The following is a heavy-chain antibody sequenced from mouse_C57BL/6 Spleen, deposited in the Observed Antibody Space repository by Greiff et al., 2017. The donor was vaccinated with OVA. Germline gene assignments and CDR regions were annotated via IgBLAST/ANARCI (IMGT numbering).Heavy chain of an antibody. Sequence: VKLMESGAELARPGASVKLSCKASGYTFTSYGISWVKQRTGQGLEWIGEIYPRSGNTYYNEKFKGKATLTADKSSSTAYMELRSLTSEDSAVYFCAPKRPAMDDWGKGTSVTVSS. CDR3: APKRPAMDD. J-gene: IGHJ4*01. CDR1: GYTFTSYG. V-gene: IGHV1-81*01. CDR2: IYPRSGNT.